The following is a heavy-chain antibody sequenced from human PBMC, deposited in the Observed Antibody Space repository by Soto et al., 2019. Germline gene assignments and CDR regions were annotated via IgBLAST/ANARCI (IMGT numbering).Heavy chain of an antibody. CDR2: IHYSGSI. Sequence: SETLSLTCTVSGGSISYEYYHWTWIRQSPGKGLEWIGYIHYSGSIIYNPSFKSRVTISVDTSKNHFSLQLSSVTAADTAVYYCATTGITMVRGVYPTETDCWGQGTLVTVSS. V-gene: IGHV4-30-4*08. D-gene: IGHD3-10*01. CDR1: GGSISYEYYH. CDR3: ATTGITMVRGVYPTETDC. J-gene: IGHJ4*02.